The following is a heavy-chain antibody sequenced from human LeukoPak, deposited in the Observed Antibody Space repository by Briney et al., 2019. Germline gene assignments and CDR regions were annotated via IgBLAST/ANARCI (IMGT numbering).Heavy chain of an antibody. V-gene: IGHV4-59*01. D-gene: IGHD4-17*01. J-gene: IGHJ4*02. CDR2: IYYSGST. Sequence: SETLSLTCTVSGGSIGSYYWSWIRQPPGKGLEWIGYIYYSGSTNYNPSLKSRVTISVDTSKNQFSLKLSSVTAADTAVYYCARDGGDYGGYYFDYWGQGTLVTVSS. CDR3: ARDGGDYGGYYFDY. CDR1: GGSIGSYY.